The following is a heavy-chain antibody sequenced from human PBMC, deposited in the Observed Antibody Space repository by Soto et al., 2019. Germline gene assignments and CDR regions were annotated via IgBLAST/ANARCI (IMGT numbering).Heavy chain of an antibody. D-gene: IGHD3-9*01. CDR2: INTKTGGT. J-gene: IGHJ3*02. Sequence: QVQLVQSGAEVKKPGASVKVSCKASGYIFTGYYIQWVRQAPGQGVEWKGWINTKTGGTKYAQKFQGRVTMTRDTSINTAYMEVSRLKSDDTAVYYCETDKVAFDMWGQGTMVTVSS. CDR3: ETDKVAFDM. CDR1: GYIFTGYY. V-gene: IGHV1-2*02.